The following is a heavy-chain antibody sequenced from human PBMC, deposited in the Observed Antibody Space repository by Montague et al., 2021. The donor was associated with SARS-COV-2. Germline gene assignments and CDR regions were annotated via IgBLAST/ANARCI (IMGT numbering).Heavy chain of an antibody. CDR2: IYHSGST. J-gene: IGHJ6*02. V-gene: IGHV4-38-2*02. CDR1: GYSISSGYY. CDR3: AVNSNYYYYYGMDV. Sequence: SETLSPTCTVSGYSISSGYYWGWIRQPPGKGLEWIGSIYHSGSTYYDPSLQSRVTISVDTSKNQFSLKLSSVTAADTAVYYCAVNSNYYYYYGMDVWGQGTTVTVSS. D-gene: IGHD4-11*01.